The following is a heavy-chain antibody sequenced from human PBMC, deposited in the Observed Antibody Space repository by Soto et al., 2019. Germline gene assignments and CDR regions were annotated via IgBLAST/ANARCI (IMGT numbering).Heavy chain of an antibody. D-gene: IGHD4-4*01. CDR3: ARVYSAAPTDY. CDR1: GYTFTSYG. V-gene: IGHV1-18*04. Sequence: ASAKVSCKASGYTFTSYGISWVRQAPGEGLEWMGWISAYNGNTNYAQKLQGRVTMTTDTATSTAYMELRSLRSDATAVYYCARVYSAAPTDYRPQGTLVTVS. J-gene: IGHJ4*02. CDR2: ISAYNGNT.